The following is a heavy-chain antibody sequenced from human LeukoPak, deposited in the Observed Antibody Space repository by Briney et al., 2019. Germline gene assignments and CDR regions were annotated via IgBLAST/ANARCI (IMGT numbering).Heavy chain of an antibody. CDR3: ARDREGYQLPQMRYYKYMDV. J-gene: IGHJ6*03. D-gene: IGHD2-2*01. V-gene: IGHV3-20*04. CDR2: INWNGGST. Sequence: TGGSLRLSCAASGFTFDDYGMSWVRQVPGKGLEWVSGINWNGGSTGNADSVKGRFTISRDNAKKSLYLQMNSLRAEDTAVYYCARDREGYQLPQMRYYKYMDVWGKGTTVTISS. CDR1: GFTFDDYG.